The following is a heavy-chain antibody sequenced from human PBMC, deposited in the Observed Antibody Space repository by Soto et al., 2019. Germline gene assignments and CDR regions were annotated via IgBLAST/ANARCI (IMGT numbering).Heavy chain of an antibody. CDR2: INPSGGST. CDR3: ARARLAGPDAFDI. CDR1: GNTFTRYY. Sequence: GASVKVSWKGSGNTFTRYYMHWGRQAPGQGLEWMGIINPSGGSTSYAQKFQGRVTMTRDTSTSTVYMELSSLRSEDTAVYYCARARLAGPDAFDIWGQGTMVTVSS. J-gene: IGHJ3*02. V-gene: IGHV1-46*01.